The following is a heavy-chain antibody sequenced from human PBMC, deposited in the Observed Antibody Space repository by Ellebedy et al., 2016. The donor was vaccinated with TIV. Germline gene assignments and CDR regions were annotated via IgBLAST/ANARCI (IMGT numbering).Heavy chain of an antibody. J-gene: IGHJ2*01. D-gene: IGHD5-24*01. V-gene: IGHV1-69*13. CDR2: IIPIFGTA. CDR3: ATDRAPDGRNWYFDL. Sequence: AASVKVSCKASGGTFSSYAISWVRQAPGQGLEWMGGIIPIFGTANYAQKFQGRVTITADESTSTAYMELSSLRSEDTAVYYCATDRAPDGRNWYFDLWGRGTLVTVSS. CDR1: GGTFSSYA.